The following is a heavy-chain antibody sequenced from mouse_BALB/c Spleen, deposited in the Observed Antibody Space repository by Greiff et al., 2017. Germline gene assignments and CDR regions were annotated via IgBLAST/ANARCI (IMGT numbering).Heavy chain of an antibody. CDR2: INPSTGYT. Sequence: QVQLQQSGAELAKPGASVKMSCKASGYTFTSYWMHWVKQRPGQGLEWIGYINPSTGYTEYNQKFKDKATLTADKSSSTAYMQLSSLTSEDSAVYYCARSKLGRNYAMDYWGQGTSVTVSS. V-gene: IGHV1-7*01. J-gene: IGHJ4*01. CDR1: GYTFTSYW. D-gene: IGHD4-1*01. CDR3: ARSKLGRNYAMDY.